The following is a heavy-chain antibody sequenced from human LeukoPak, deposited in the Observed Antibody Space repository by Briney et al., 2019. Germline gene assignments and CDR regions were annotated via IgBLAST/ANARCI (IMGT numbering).Heavy chain of an antibody. V-gene: IGHV1-2*02. CDR3: ARAYGSGSYFAFDI. D-gene: IGHD3-10*01. CDR2: INPNSGGT. CDR1: GYTFTGYY. Sequence: ASVKVSCKVSGYTFTGYYTHWVRHAPGQGLEWMGWINPNSGGTNSAQKFQGRVTMTRDTSISTVYMELSSLRSDDTAVYYCARAYGSGSYFAFDIWGQGTMVTVSS. J-gene: IGHJ3*02.